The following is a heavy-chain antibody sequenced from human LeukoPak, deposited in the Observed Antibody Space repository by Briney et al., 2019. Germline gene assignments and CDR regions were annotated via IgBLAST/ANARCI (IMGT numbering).Heavy chain of an antibody. Sequence: PGESLKISCKGSGYSFTNYWIGWVRQMPGKGLEWMGIIYPGDSETRYSPSFQGQVTMSADKSISTAYLQWSSLKASDTAMYYCARQRDIVVVPFDYWGQGTLVTVSS. D-gene: IGHD2-2*01. CDR3: ARQRDIVVVPFDY. V-gene: IGHV5-51*01. CDR2: IYPGDSET. CDR1: GYSFTNYW. J-gene: IGHJ4*02.